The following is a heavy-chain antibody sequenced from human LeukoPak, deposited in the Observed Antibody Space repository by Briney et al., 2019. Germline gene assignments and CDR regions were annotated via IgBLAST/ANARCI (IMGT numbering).Heavy chain of an antibody. J-gene: IGHJ1*01. Sequence: SETLSLTCTVSGGSISSSSYYWGWIRQPPGKGLEWIGSIYYSGSTYYNPSIKSRVTISVDTSKNQFSLKLSSVTAADTAVYYCARHDILTGYPFKHWGQGTLVTVSS. V-gene: IGHV4-39*01. CDR1: GGSISSSSYY. CDR3: ARHDILTGYPFKH. CDR2: IYYSGST. D-gene: IGHD3-9*01.